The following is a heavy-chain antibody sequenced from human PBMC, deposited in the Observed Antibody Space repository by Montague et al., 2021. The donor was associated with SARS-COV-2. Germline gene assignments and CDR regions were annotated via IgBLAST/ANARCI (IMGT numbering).Heavy chain of an antibody. CDR2: IYHSGNT. CDR1: GGSITSSNYY. J-gene: IGHJ2*01. CDR3: AREYRIELWQTNWYFGL. Sequence: SETLSLTCTVSGGSITSSNYYWGWIRQPPGKGLEWIGYIYHSGNTKYNPSLKSRVSISVDTSKNQFSLRLSSVTAADTAVYYCAREYRIELWQTNWYFGLWGRGTLVTVSS. V-gene: IGHV4-61*01. D-gene: IGHD5-18*01.